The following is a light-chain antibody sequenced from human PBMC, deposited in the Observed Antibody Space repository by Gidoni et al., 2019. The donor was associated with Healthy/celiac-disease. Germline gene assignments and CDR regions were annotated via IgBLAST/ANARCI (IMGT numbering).Light chain of an antibody. CDR2: DAS. CDR1: QRVSSD. CDR3: QQRSNWPPLT. J-gene: IGKJ4*01. Sequence: EIVLTQSPATLSLSPGERATLSCRASQRVSSDLAWYQQKPGQAPRLLIYDASNRATGIPARFSGSGSGTDFTLTISSLEPEDLAVYDCQQRSNWPPLTFGGGTKVEIK. V-gene: IGKV3-11*01.